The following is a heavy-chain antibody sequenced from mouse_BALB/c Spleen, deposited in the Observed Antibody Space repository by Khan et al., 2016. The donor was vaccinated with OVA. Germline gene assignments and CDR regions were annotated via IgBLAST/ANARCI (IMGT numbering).Heavy chain of an antibody. D-gene: IGHD1-1*01. Sequence: EVELVESGGDLEKPGGSLKLSCAASGFTFSTYGMSWVRQAPDKRLEWVATVSTGGSYTYYPDSVKGRFTISRDNAKNTLYLQMSGLRSEDTAMFYCTRLAYYYDSEGFAYWGQGTLVTVSA. CDR1: GFTFSTYG. CDR2: VSTGGSYT. CDR3: TRLAYYYDSEGFAY. V-gene: IGHV5-6*01. J-gene: IGHJ3*01.